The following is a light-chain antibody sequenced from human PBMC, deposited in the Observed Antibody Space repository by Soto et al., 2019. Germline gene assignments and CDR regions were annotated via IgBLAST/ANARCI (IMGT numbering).Light chain of an antibody. CDR2: AAS. V-gene: IGKV1-39*01. J-gene: IGKJ1*01. CDR3: QQSYSILT. Sequence: DIQMTQSPSSLSASVGDRVTITCRASQSISDYLNWYQQKPGKAPELLIYAASTLQSGVPSRFSGSGSGTDFTLTISSLQPEDFATYYCQQSYSILTFGQGIKVEIK. CDR1: QSISDY.